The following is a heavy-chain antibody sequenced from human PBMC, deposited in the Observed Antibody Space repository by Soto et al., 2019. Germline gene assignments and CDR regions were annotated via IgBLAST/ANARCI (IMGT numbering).Heavy chain of an antibody. J-gene: IGHJ4*01. V-gene: IGHV4-59*01. CDR3: ARAIRRGGGFYY. CDR2: IYHRGTT. Sequence: QVQLQESGPGLVKPSETLSLTCTVSGGSISSYYWSWIRQPPGKGLEWIGYIYHRGTTNCSPSLKSRVTISADMSKNHFSLKLSSVTAADTAVYYCARAIRRGGGFYYSGHGTLVTVSS. D-gene: IGHD3-10*01. CDR1: GGSISSYY.